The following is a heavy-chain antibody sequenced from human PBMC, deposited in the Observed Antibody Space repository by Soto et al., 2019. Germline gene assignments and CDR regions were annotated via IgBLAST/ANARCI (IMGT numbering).Heavy chain of an antibody. V-gene: IGHV4-59*01. D-gene: IGHD5-12*01. CDR2: IYYSGST. Sequence: PSETLSLTCTVSGGSISSYYWSWIRQPPGKGLEWIGYIYYSGSTNYNPSLKSRVTISVDTSKNQFSLKLSSVTAADTAVYYCARKGGATIGEEGWFDPWGQGTLVTVS. CDR1: GGSISSYY. J-gene: IGHJ5*02. CDR3: ARKGGATIGEEGWFDP.